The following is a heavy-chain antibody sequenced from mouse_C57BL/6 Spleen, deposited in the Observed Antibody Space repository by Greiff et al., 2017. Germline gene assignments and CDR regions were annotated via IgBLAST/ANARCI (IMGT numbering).Heavy chain of an antibody. D-gene: IGHD4-1*01. J-gene: IGHJ1*03. CDR1: GFTFSDYG. CDR3: ARRDWDEGYFDV. CDR2: ISSGSSTI. Sequence: EVKLVESGGGLVKPGGSLKLSCAASGFTFSDYGMHWVRQAPEKGLEWVAYISSGSSTIYYADTVKGRFTISRDNAKNTLFLQMTSLRSEDTAMYYCARRDWDEGYFDVWGTGTTVTVSS. V-gene: IGHV5-17*01.